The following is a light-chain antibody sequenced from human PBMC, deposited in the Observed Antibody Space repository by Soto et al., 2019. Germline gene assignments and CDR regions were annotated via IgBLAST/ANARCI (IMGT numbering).Light chain of an antibody. CDR2: EVT. Sequence: QSALTQPPSASGSPGQSVTISCTGTSSDVGAYKDVSWYQQYPGKAPKLMIYEVTKRPSVVPDRFSGSKSGNTASLTVSGLQAEDEADYYCTSYVGNDIWVFGGGTKLTVL. V-gene: IGLV2-8*01. CDR3: TSYVGNDIWV. CDR1: SSDVGAYKD. J-gene: IGLJ3*02.